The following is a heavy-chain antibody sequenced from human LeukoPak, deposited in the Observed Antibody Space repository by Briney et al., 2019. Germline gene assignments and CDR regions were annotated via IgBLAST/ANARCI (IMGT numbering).Heavy chain of an antibody. CDR3: ARDSDRDYYDSSGDAFDI. J-gene: IGHJ3*02. Sequence: GGSLRLSCAASGFTFSSYSMNWVRQAPGQGPEWVSSISSSSNYIYYADSVKGRFTISRDNAKNSLYLQMNSLRAEDTAVYYCARDSDRDYYDSSGDAFDIWGQGTMVTVSS. CDR2: ISSSSNYI. V-gene: IGHV3-21*01. D-gene: IGHD3-22*01. CDR1: GFTFSSYS.